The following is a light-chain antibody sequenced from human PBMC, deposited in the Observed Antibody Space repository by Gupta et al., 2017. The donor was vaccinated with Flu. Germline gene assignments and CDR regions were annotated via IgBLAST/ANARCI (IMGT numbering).Light chain of an antibody. J-gene: IGLJ1*01. CDR2: EVS. CDR1: SSDVVDYNY. CDR3: NSYAGSNSRYV. Sequence: QSALTQPPSASGSPGPSVTISCTGTSSDVVDYNYVSWYQQHPAKAPKLVIYEVSKRPSGVPDRFSGSKSGNTASLTVTGLHAEDEADYYCNSYAGSNSRYVFGTGTKVTVL. V-gene: IGLV2-8*01.